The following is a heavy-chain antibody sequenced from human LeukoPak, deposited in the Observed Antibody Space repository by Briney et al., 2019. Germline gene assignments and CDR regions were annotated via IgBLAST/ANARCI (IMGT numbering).Heavy chain of an antibody. CDR3: ARLEWLVPRYFQH. CDR1: GGSFSGYY. J-gene: IGHJ1*01. CDR2: FNHSGST. V-gene: IGHV4-34*01. Sequence: PSETLSLTCAVYGGSFSGYYWSWIRQPPGKGLEWIGEFNHSGSTNYNPSLKSRVTISVDTSKNQFSLKLSSVTAADTAVYYCARLEWLVPRYFQHWGQGTLVTVSS. D-gene: IGHD6-19*01.